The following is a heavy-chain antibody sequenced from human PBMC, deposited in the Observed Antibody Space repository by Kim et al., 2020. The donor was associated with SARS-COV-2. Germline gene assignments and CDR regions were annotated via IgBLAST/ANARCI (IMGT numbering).Heavy chain of an antibody. CDR1: DGSVSSGNYI. CDR2: SYSGGT. D-gene: IGHD1-7*01. V-gene: IGHV4-61*01. CDR3: VRHKGGTTLDY. J-gene: IGHJ4*02. Sequence: SETLSLTRTASDGSVSSGNYIWSWIRQPPGKGLEWIGYSYSGGTNYDSSLKSRVTISVDRSKNQLSLKVNSVTAADTAVYYCVRHKGGTTLDYWGQGSLVTVSS.